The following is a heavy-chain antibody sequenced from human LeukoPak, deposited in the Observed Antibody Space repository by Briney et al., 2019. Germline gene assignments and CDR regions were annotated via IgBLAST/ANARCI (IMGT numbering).Heavy chain of an antibody. Sequence: ASVKVSCKASGYTFTSYYMHWVRQAPGQGLEWMGIINPSGGSTSYAQKFQGRVTMTRDTSTSTVYMELSSLRSEDTAVYYCARDPDSSGYHSNYFDYWGQGTLVTVSS. CDR1: GYTFTSYY. D-gene: IGHD3-22*01. CDR3: ARDPDSSGYHSNYFDY. V-gene: IGHV1-46*01. CDR2: INPSGGST. J-gene: IGHJ4*02.